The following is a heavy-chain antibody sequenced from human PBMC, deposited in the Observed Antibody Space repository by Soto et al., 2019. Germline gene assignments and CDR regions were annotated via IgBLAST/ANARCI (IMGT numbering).Heavy chain of an antibody. CDR1: GDSVSSNNAG. V-gene: IGHV6-1*01. CDR2: TYYRSRWYN. Sequence: QVPLQQSGPGLVKPSQTLSLTCAISGDSVSSNNAGWNWIRQSPSRGLEWLGRTYYRSRWYNDYAVSVKSRITVNPDTSKNQFSLQLTSVTPEDTAVYYCAGTTSHYWYYMDVWGKGTTVTVSS. CDR3: AGTTSHYWYYMDV. D-gene: IGHD1-7*01. J-gene: IGHJ6*03.